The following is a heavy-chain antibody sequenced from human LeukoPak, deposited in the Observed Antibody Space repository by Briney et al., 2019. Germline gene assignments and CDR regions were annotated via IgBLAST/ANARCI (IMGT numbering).Heavy chain of an antibody. J-gene: IGHJ4*02. V-gene: IGHV3-23*01. CDR2: ISSSAGNT. D-gene: IGHD4-17*01. CDR3: AKAQLRVTTGIDN. Sequence: TGGSLRLSCAASGFTFSSYAISWVRQAPGKGLEWVSGISSSAGNTNYADSVKGRFTISRDNSKNTLYLQMNSLRVEDTAVYYCAKAQLRVTTGIDNWGQETLVTVSS. CDR1: GFTFSSYA.